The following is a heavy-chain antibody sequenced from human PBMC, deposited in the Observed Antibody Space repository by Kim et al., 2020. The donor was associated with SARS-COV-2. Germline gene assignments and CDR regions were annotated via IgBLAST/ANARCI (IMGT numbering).Heavy chain of an antibody. D-gene: IGHD3-9*01. J-gene: IGHJ4*02. CDR2: ISYDGSNK. CDR1: GFTFSSYG. CDR3: AKGTYYDILTGPVY. V-gene: IGHV3-30*18. Sequence: GGSLRLSCAASGFTFSSYGMHWVRQAPGKGLEWVAVISYDGSNKYYADSVKGRFTISRDNSKNTLYLQMNSLRAEDTAVYYCAKGTYYDILTGPVYWGQG.